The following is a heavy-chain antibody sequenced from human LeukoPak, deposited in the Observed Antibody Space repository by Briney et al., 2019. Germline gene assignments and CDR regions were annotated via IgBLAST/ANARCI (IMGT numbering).Heavy chain of an antibody. CDR2: IWEDGNKD. Sequence: GGPLRLSCLGSDFIFTKYWMTWVRQAPGKGLEWVANIWEDGNKDNYIDSVRGRFTISRDNAKNSLYLQMNSLRAEDTAVYYCARDEVGGPLKYWGQGILVTVSS. CDR1: DFIFTKYW. D-gene: IGHD1-26*01. V-gene: IGHV3-7*01. CDR3: ARDEVGGPLKY. J-gene: IGHJ4*02.